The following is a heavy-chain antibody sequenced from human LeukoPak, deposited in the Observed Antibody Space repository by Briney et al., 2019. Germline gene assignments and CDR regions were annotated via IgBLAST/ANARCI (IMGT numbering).Heavy chain of an antibody. CDR1: GGSISSSSYY. Sequence: SETLSLTCTVSGGSISSSSYYWGWIRQPPGKGLEWIGYIYYSGRTSYNPSLKSRVTISVDTSKNQFSLRLSSVTAADTAVYYCAREKQYYFDYWGQGTLVTVSS. V-gene: IGHV4-61*01. J-gene: IGHJ4*02. CDR2: IYYSGRT. D-gene: IGHD4-11*01. CDR3: AREKQYYFDY.